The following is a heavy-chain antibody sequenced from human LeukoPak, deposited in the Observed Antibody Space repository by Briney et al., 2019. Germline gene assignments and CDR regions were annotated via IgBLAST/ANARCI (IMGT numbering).Heavy chain of an antibody. J-gene: IGHJ5*02. D-gene: IGHD3-22*01. Sequence: PSETPSLTCTVSGGSISSYYWSWIRQPPGKGLEWIGYIYYSGSTNYNPSLKSRVTISVDTSKNQFSLKLSSVTAADTAVYYCARVQNYYDSSPYNWFDPWGQGTLVTVSS. CDR2: IYYSGST. CDR1: GGSISSYY. CDR3: ARVQNYYDSSPYNWFDP. V-gene: IGHV4-59*01.